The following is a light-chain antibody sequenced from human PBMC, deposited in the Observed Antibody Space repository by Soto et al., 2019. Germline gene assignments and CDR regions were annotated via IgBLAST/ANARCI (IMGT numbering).Light chain of an antibody. CDR3: QQYNHWPRT. Sequence: EIVMTQSPATLSVSPGERATLSCRASQSVSSNLAWYQQKPGQAPRLLIYGASIRATGIPARFSGSGSGTEFTLNLSSLQSEDLAVYYCQQYNHWPRTFGQGTRLEI. CDR1: QSVSSN. V-gene: IGKV3-15*01. CDR2: GAS. J-gene: IGKJ5*01.